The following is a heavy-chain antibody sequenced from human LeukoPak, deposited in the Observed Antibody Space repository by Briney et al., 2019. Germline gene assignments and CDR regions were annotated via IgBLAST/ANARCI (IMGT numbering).Heavy chain of an antibody. D-gene: IGHD4-17*01. CDR2: ISSSSSYI. CDR3: ARGEHGDYAIDY. Sequence: PGGSLRLSCAASGFTFSSYSMNWVRQAPGKGLEWVSSISSSSSYIYYADSVKGRFTISRDNAKNSLYLQMNSLRAEDTAVYYCARGEHGDYAIDYWGQGTLVTVSS. J-gene: IGHJ4*02. CDR1: GFTFSSYS. V-gene: IGHV3-21*01.